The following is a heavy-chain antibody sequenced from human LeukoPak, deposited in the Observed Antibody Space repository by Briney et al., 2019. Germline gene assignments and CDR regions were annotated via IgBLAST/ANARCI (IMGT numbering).Heavy chain of an antibody. V-gene: IGHV1-69*13. D-gene: IGHD5-24*01. CDR2: IIPIFGTA. J-gene: IGHJ6*02. CDR1: GGTFSIYA. CDR3: ARERLAEMATDYYYGMDV. Sequence: SVKVSCKASGGTFSIYAISWVRQAPGQGLEWMGGIIPIFGTANYAQKFQGRVTITADESTSTAYMELSSLRSEDTAVYYCARERLAEMATDYYYGMDVWGQGTTVTVSS.